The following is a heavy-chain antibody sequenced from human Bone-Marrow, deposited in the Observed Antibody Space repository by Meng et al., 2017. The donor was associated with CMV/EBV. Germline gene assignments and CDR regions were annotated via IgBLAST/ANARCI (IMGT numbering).Heavy chain of an antibody. CDR3: ARSPEIAAQDAFDI. D-gene: IGHD6-6*01. Sequence: GSLRLSCTVSGGSISSSNYYWGWIRQPPGKGLEWIGSTYYSGSTYYNPSLKGRVTISVDTSNNQLSLKLSSVTAADTAVYYCARSPEIAAQDAFDIWGQGTMVTVSS. CDR1: GGSISSSNYY. CDR2: TYYSGST. V-gene: IGHV4-39*07. J-gene: IGHJ3*02.